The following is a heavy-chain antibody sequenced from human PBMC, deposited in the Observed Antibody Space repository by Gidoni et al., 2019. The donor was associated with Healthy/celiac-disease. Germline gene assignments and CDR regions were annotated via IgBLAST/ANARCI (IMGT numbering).Heavy chain of an antibody. CDR1: GFTLSSYG. CDR2: ISYDGSNK. CDR3: ARGPYYYDSSGLFDNRFDP. Sequence: RSLRLSCAASGFTLSSYGMHWVRQAPGKGLEWVAVISYDGSNKYYADSVKGRFTISRDNSKNTLYLQMNSLRAEDTAVYYCARGPYYYDSSGLFDNRFDPWGQGTLVTVSS. J-gene: IGHJ5*02. V-gene: IGHV3-30*03. D-gene: IGHD3-22*01.